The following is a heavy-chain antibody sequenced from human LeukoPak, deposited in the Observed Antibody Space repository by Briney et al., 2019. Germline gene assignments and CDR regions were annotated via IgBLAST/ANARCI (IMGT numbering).Heavy chain of an antibody. CDR2: ISWNSGSI. V-gene: IGHV3-9*01. CDR1: GFTFDDYA. D-gene: IGHD3-22*01. J-gene: IGHJ4*02. Sequence: GGFLRLSCAASGFTFDDYAMHWVRQAPGKGLEWVSGISWNSGSIGYADSVKGRFTISRDNAKNSLYLQMNSLRAEDTALYYCAKDGSGSSGYYDYWGQGTLVTVSS. CDR3: AKDGSGSSGYYDY.